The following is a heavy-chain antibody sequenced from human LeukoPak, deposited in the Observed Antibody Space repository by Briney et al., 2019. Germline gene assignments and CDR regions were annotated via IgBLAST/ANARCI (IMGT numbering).Heavy chain of an antibody. V-gene: IGHV1-18*01. J-gene: IGHJ6*02. CDR2: ISAYNGNT. Sequence: ASVKVSCKASGYTFTSYGISWVRQAPGQGLEWMGWISAYNGNTNYAQKLQGRVTMTTDTSTSTAYMELRSLRSDDTAVYYCARDLCSSTSCLYYYYYYGMGVWGQGTTVTVSS. D-gene: IGHD2-2*01. CDR3: ARDLCSSTSCLYYYYYYGMGV. CDR1: GYTFTSYG.